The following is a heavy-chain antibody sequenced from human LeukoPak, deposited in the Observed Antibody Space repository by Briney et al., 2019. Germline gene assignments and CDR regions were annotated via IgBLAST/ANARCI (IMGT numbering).Heavy chain of an antibody. V-gene: IGHV3-30*02. CDR3: ASMVRGVITRSFDY. CDR1: GFTFSSYG. CDR2: IQYDGSNK. Sequence: GGSLRLSCAASGFTFSSYGMHWVRQAPGKGLEWVAFIQYDGSNKYYADSVKGRFTISRDNSKNTLYLQMNSLRAEDTAVYYCASMVRGVITRSFDYWGQGTLVTVSS. J-gene: IGHJ4*02. D-gene: IGHD3-10*01.